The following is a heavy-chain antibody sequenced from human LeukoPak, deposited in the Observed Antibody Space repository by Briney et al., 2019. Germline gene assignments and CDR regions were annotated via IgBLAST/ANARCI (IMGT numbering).Heavy chain of an antibody. D-gene: IGHD3-22*01. Sequence: GGSLRLSCAASGFTVSSNYMSWVRQALGKGLEWVSVIYSGGTTYYADSVKGRFTISRDNSKNTLYLQMNSLRAKDTAVYYCARAAGGHYYDSSGYLNYWGQGTLVTVSS. CDR2: IYSGGTT. CDR3: ARAAGGHYYDSSGYLNY. J-gene: IGHJ4*02. V-gene: IGHV3-53*01. CDR1: GFTVSSNY.